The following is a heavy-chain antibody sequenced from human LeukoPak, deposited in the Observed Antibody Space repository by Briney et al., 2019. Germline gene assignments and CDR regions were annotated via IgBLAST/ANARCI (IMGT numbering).Heavy chain of an antibody. CDR2: ISAYNGNT. J-gene: IGHJ6*02. V-gene: IGHV1-18*01. D-gene: IGHD3-22*01. CDR3: ARDGLHYYDSSGYYRNYYYYGMDV. Sequence: ASVKVSCKASGYTFTSCGISWVRQAPGQGLEWMGWISAYNGNTNYAQKLQGRVTMTTDTSTSTAYMELRSLRSDDTAVYYCARDGLHYYDSSGYYRNYYYYGMDVWGQGTTVTVSS. CDR1: GYTFTSCG.